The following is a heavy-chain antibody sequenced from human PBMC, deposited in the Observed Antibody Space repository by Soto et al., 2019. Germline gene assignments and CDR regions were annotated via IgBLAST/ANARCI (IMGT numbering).Heavy chain of an antibody. J-gene: IGHJ1*01. Sequence: ASVKVSCKASGGTFSSFGISWVRQAPGQGLEWMGGIIPVFGRPNYAQRFRGRLAITADESTNTSYMELIDLTSEDTAVYYCAREASGYDFWGQGTQVTVSS. D-gene: IGHD5-12*01. CDR1: GGTFSSFG. V-gene: IGHV1-69*13. CDR2: IIPVFGRP. CDR3: AREASGYDF.